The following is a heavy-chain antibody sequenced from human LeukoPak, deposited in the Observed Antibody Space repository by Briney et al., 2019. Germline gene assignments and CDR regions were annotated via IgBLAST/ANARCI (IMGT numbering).Heavy chain of an antibody. CDR3: ARDVPLCF. CDR2: IYFSGST. V-gene: IGHV4-59*11. J-gene: IGHJ3*01. CDR1: GGSISRHY. D-gene: IGHD3-10*02. Sequence: PSETLSLTCTVSGGSISRHYWSWIRQPPGKGLELIGSIYFSGSTTYNPSLKSRVTISADTSKNQFSLKLSSVTAADTAVYYCARDVPLCFWGQGTMVTVSS.